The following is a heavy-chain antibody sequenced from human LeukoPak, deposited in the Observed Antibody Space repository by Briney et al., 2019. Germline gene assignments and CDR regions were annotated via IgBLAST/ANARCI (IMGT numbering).Heavy chain of an antibody. CDR3: ARGLIVVVPAATANFDY. Sequence: PSETLSLTCAVYGGSFSGYYWSWIRQPPGKGLEWMGEINHSGSTNYNPSLKSRVTISVDTSKHQFSLKLSSVTAADTAVYYCARGLIVVVPAATANFDYWGQGTLVTVSS. V-gene: IGHV4-34*01. CDR2: INHSGST. D-gene: IGHD2-2*01. CDR1: GGSFSGYY. J-gene: IGHJ4*02.